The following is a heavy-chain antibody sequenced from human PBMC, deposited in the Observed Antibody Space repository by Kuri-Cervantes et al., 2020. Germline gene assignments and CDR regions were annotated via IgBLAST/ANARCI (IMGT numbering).Heavy chain of an antibody. V-gene: IGHV4-61*08. Sequence: GSLRLSCTVSGGSISSGDYYWSWIRQPPGKGLEWIGYIYYRGNTHYNPSLKSRVTLSVDTSKSQVSLKLNTVTAADTAVYYCARGPDFFDTNGTFDNWGQGTLVTVSS. D-gene: IGHD2-8*01. CDR3: ARGPDFFDTNGTFDN. CDR2: IYYRGNT. J-gene: IGHJ4*02. CDR1: GGSISSGDYY.